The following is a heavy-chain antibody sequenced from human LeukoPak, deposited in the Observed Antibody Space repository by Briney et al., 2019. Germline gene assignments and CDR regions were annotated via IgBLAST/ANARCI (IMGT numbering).Heavy chain of an antibody. CDR1: GFTFSIYE. CDR3: VKGSYYGSGSQPTFDY. J-gene: IGHJ4*02. Sequence: GGSLRLSCAASGFTFSIYEMNWVRQAPGKALEYVSGISTNGGSTYYADSVKGRFTISRDNSKNTLYLQMSSLRAEDTAVYYCVKGSYYGSGSQPTFDYWGQGALLTVSS. CDR2: ISTNGGST. D-gene: IGHD3-10*01. V-gene: IGHV3-64D*06.